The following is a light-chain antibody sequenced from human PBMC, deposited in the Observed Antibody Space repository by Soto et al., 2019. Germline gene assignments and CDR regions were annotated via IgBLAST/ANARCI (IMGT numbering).Light chain of an antibody. CDR3: QKYNSAPLT. Sequence: DIQMTQSPSSLSASVGDRVTITCRASQGISHYLAWYQQKPGKVPKLLIYAASTLQSGVPSRFSGSGAGTAVTLPISSLQPEDVATYYCQKYNSAPLTFGGGTKVEIK. J-gene: IGKJ4*01. V-gene: IGKV1-27*01. CDR1: QGISHY. CDR2: AAS.